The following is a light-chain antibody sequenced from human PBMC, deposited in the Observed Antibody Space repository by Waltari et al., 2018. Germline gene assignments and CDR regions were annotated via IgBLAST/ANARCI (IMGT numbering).Light chain of an antibody. V-gene: IGKV4-1*01. CDR2: WAS. CDR1: QSVLYSSNNKNY. CDR3: QQYYSTPFT. Sequence: DIVMTQSPDSLAVSLGARAHINCKSSQSVLYSSNNKNYLAWYQQKPGQPPKLLIYWASTRESGVPDRFSGSGSGTDFTLTISSLQAEDVAVYYCQQYYSTPFTFGPGTKVDIK. J-gene: IGKJ3*01.